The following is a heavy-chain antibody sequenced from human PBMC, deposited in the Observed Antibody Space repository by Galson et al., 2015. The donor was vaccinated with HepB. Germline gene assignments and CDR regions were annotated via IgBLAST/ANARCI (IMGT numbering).Heavy chain of an antibody. Sequence: SLRLSCAASGFTFSTYAMYWVRQAPGKGLEWVAVISYDGNNKYYGDSVKGRFTISRDNSKNTLDLQMNSLRAEDTAVYKCARDVGDRYYHYGMDVWGQGTTVTVSS. V-gene: IGHV3-30-3*01. CDR1: GFTFSTYA. CDR3: ARDVGDRYYHYGMDV. CDR2: ISYDGNNK. D-gene: IGHD3-16*01. J-gene: IGHJ6*02.